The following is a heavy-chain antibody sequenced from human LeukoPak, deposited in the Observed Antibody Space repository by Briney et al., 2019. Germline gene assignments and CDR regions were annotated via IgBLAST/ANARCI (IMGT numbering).Heavy chain of an antibody. CDR1: GFIFSNYG. CDR3: AQSEKSGLGNGDLWTGL. Sequence: PGGSLRLSCAASGFIFSNYGMHWVRQAPGKGLEWVAFIRYDGSSKFYTDSVRGRFTISRDNSKNILDLQMNSLRDEDTAVYCCAQSEKSGLGNGDLWTGLWGQGTLVTVSS. V-gene: IGHV3-30*02. D-gene: IGHD3/OR15-3a*01. J-gene: IGHJ4*02. CDR2: IRYDGSSK.